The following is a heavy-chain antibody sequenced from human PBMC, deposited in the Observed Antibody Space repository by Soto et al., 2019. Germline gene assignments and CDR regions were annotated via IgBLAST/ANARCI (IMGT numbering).Heavy chain of an antibody. CDR2: MYHNGNT. D-gene: IGHD5-12*01. CDR1: VHSISSGYY. V-gene: IGHV4-38-2*01. Sequence: SETLSLTCAFSVHSISSGYYWGWIRQPPGKGLEWIGNMYHNGNTYYNPSLKSRVTISLRTSKNQFSLKLSSVTAADTAVYYCARGADIMATHGDAFDIWGQGTMVNVSS. J-gene: IGHJ3*02. CDR3: ARGADIMATHGDAFDI.